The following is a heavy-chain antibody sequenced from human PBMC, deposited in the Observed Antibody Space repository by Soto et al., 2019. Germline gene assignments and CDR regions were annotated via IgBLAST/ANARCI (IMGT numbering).Heavy chain of an antibody. J-gene: IGHJ3*02. V-gene: IGHV3-30*18. CDR1: GFTFSSYG. D-gene: IGHD3-16*02. Sequence: PGGSLRLSCAASGFTFSSYGMHWVRQAPGKGLEWVAVISYDGSNKYYADSVKGRFTISRDNSKNTLYLQMNSLRAEDTAVYYCAKDRDDYIWGSYPKGAFDIWGQGTMVTVSS. CDR3: AKDRDDYIWGSYPKGAFDI. CDR2: ISYDGSNK.